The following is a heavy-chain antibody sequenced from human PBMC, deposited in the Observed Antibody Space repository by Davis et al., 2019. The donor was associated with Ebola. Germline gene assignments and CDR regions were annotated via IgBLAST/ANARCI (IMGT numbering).Heavy chain of an antibody. V-gene: IGHV1-3*01. CDR2: INAGNGNT. CDR3: ARDSGSFIAWFDP. J-gene: IGHJ5*02. Sequence: ASVKVSCKASGGTFSSYTISWVRQAPGQRLEWMGWINAGNGNTKYSQKFQGRVTITRDTSASTAYMELSSLRSEDTAVYYCARDSGSFIAWFDPWGQGTLVTVSS. D-gene: IGHD1-26*01. CDR1: GGTFSSYT.